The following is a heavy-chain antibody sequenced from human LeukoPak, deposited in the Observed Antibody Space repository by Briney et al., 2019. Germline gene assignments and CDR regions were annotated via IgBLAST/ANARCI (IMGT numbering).Heavy chain of an antibody. CDR1: GYSLSSGYF. CDR2: IYNSGST. V-gene: IGHV4-38-2*02. Sequence: SETLSLTCTVSGYSLSSGYFWGWIRQPPGKGLEGIGTIYNSGSTYYNASLESRVTISVDTSKNQFSLKLSSVTAADTAVYYCARAYSSSWYFNWFDPWGQGTLVTVSS. CDR3: ARAYSSSWYFNWFDP. J-gene: IGHJ5*02. D-gene: IGHD6-13*01.